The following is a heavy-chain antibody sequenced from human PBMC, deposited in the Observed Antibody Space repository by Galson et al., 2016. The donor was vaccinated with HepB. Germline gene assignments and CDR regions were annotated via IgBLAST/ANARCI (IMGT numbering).Heavy chain of an antibody. J-gene: IGHJ1*01. Sequence: ETLSLTCTVSGDSIGYYYWSWVRQSPEKGLEWIGNVYYSGHTNYNPSLKSRVTISVDTSENQFSLKLTSVTAADTAVNSCARTRIAVSGFYFQHWGQGALVSVSS. CDR3: ARTRIAVSGFYFQH. D-gene: IGHD6-19*01. CDR1: GDSIGYYY. V-gene: IGHV4-59*01. CDR2: VYYSGHT.